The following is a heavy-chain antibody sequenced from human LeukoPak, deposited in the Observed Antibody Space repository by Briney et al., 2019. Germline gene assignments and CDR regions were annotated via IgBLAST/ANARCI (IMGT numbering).Heavy chain of an antibody. J-gene: IGHJ3*02. CDR2: ISHDGSNK. CDR1: GFTFSSYG. Sequence: GGSLRLSCAASGFTFSSYGMHWVRQAPGKGLEWVAVISHDGSNKYYADSVKGRFTISRDNSKNTLYLQMNSLRAEDTAVYYCAKDHVDTAMDIWGQGTMVTVSS. D-gene: IGHD5-18*01. CDR3: AKDHVDTAMDI. V-gene: IGHV3-30*18.